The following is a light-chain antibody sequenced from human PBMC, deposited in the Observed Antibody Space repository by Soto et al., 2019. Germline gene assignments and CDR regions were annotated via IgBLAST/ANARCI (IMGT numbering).Light chain of an antibody. CDR1: SSDVGSYNL. J-gene: IGLJ2*01. V-gene: IGLV2-23*01. Sequence: SALTQPASVSGSPGQSITISCTGTSSDVGSYNLVSWYQQHPGKAPKLMIYEGSKRPSGVSNRFSGSKSGNTASLTISGLQAEDEAEYYCCSYAGSSTLVFGGGTKLTVL. CDR3: CSYAGSSTLV. CDR2: EGS.